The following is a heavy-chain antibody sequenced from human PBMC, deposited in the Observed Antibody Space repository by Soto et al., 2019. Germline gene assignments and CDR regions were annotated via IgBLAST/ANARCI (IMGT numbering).Heavy chain of an antibody. V-gene: IGHV3-30*18. D-gene: IGHD3-10*01. CDR2: ISYDGSNK. Sequence: HPGGSLRLSCAASGFTFSSYGMHWVRQAPGKGLEWVAVISYDGSNKYYAGSVKGRFTISRDNSKNTLYLQMNSLRAEDTAVYYCAKSAMVRGSGFDPWGQGTLVTVSS. CDR3: AKSAMVRGSGFDP. J-gene: IGHJ5*02. CDR1: GFTFSSYG.